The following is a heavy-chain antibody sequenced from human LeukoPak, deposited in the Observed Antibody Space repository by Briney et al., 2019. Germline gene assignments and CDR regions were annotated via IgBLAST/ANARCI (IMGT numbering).Heavy chain of an antibody. CDR1: GGSISSSSYY. D-gene: IGHD2-2*01. J-gene: IGHJ4*02. V-gene: IGHV4-39*01. CDR3: ASLPADHYDY. Sequence: SETLSLTCTVSGGSISSSSYYWGWIRQPPGKGLEWIGSIYYSGSTYYNPSLKSRVTISVDTSKNQFSLKLSSVTAADTAVYYCASLPADHYDYWGQGTLVTVSS. CDR2: IYYSGST.